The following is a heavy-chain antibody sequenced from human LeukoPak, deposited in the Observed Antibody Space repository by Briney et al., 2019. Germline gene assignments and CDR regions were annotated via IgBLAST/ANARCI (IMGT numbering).Heavy chain of an antibody. CDR2: IYYSGST. J-gene: IGHJ4*02. Sequence: PSETLSLTCTVSGGSISSSSYYWGWIRQPPGKGLEWIGSIYYSGSTYYNPSLKSRVTISVDTSKNQFSLKLSSVTAADTAVYYCARRRVRITMIVVVQRNGGPYFDYWGQGTLVTVSS. CDR3: ARRRVRITMIVVVQRNGGPYFDY. D-gene: IGHD3-22*01. CDR1: GGSISSSSYY. V-gene: IGHV4-39*07.